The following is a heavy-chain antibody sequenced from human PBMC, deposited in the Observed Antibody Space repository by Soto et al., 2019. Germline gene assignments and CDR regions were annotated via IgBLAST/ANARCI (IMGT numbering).Heavy chain of an antibody. CDR3: ARHAGYYGSGSYDNSPMDV. CDR1: GYTFTNYW. CDR2: IYPGDSDT. J-gene: IGHJ6*03. Sequence: PGESLKISCRGSGYTFTNYWIAWVCQMPGIGLEWMGIIYPGDSDTRYSPSFQGQATISADKSISTAYLQWRSLKASDTATYYCARHAGYYGSGSYDNSPMDVWGKGTTVTVSS. V-gene: IGHV5-51*01. D-gene: IGHD3-10*01.